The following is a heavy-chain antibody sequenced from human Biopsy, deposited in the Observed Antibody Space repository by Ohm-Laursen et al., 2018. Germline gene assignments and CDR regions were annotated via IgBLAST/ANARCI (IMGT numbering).Heavy chain of an antibody. V-gene: IGHV3-9*01. CDR1: GFSFDNHV. D-gene: IGHD6-13*01. CDR2: ISWNSDSI. CDR3: AKDRYPSSWHYYYGMDV. Sequence: SLRLSCAASGFSFDNHVMHWVRQAPGKGLEWVSGISWNSDSIGYADSVKGRFTNSRDNAKNSLYLQMNSLRSEDTALYYCAKDRYPSSWHYYYGMDVWGQGTTVTVSS. J-gene: IGHJ6*02.